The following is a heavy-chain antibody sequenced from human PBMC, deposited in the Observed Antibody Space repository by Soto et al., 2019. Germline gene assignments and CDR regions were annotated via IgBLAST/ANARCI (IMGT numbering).Heavy chain of an antibody. CDR1: GASINSGDYY. V-gene: IGHV4-30-4*01. CDR3: VRDKYGPLDY. CDR2: ISYSGST. Sequence: SETLSLTCTVSGASINSGDYYWSWIRQPPGKGLEWIGYISYSGSTYYNPSLKSRVTISVYTSKSQFSLILSSMTAADTAVYFCVRDKYGPLDYWGQGTLGTV. J-gene: IGHJ4*02. D-gene: IGHD4-17*01.